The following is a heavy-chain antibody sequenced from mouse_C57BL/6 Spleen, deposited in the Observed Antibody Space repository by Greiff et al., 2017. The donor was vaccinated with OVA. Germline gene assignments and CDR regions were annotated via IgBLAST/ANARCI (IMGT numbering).Heavy chain of an antibody. V-gene: IGHV3-1*01. D-gene: IGHD3-2*02. Sequence: EVQRVESGPGMVKPSQSLSLTCTVTGYSITSGYDWHWIRHFPGNKLEWMGYISYSGSTNYNPSLKSRISITHDTSKNHFFLKLNSVTTEDTATYYCAREISSSGFAYWGQGTLVTVSA. CDR1: GYSITSGYD. CDR2: ISYSGST. CDR3: AREISSSGFAY. J-gene: IGHJ3*01.